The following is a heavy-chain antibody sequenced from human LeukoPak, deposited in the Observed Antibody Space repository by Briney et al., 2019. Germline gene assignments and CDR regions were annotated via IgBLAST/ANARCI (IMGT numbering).Heavy chain of an antibody. V-gene: IGHV4-4*07. CDR2: IYTSGST. CDR1: GGSISSYY. CDR3: AIAARSWEYFDY. J-gene: IGHJ4*02. Sequence: SETLSLTCTVSGGSISSYYWSWIRQPAGKGLEWIGRIYTSGSTNYNPSLKSPVTMSVGTSKNQFSLKLSSVTAADTAVYYCAIAARSWEYFDYWGQGTLVTVSS. D-gene: IGHD6-6*01.